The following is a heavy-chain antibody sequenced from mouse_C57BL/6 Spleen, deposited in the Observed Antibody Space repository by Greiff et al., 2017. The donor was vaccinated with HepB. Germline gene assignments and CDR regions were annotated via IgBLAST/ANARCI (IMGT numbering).Heavy chain of an antibody. CDR3: AKGDYYGSSSFAY. D-gene: IGHD1-1*01. J-gene: IGHJ3*01. CDR1: GYSITSGYY. V-gene: IGHV3-6*01. CDR2: ISYDGSN. Sequence: EVKLVESGPGLVKPSQSLSLTCSVTGYSITSGYYWNWIRQFPGNKLEWMGYISYDGSNNYNPSLKNRISITRDTSKNQFFLKLNSVTTEDTATYYCAKGDYYGSSSFAYWGQGTLVTVSA.